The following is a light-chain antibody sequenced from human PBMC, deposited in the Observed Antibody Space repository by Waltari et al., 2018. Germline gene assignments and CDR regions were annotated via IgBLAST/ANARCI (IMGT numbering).Light chain of an antibody. V-gene: IGLV2-14*03. J-gene: IGLJ1*01. CDR3: SSHTSTVPHV. CDR1: SHDVGGYGY. Sequence: QSALPQPASVSGSPGQPITIPCTGTSHDVGGYGYVLWYQQYPGRAPKLIIYEVSYRPSGISTRFSGSKSGNTASLTISGLQADDEADYYCSSHTSTVPHVFGTGTRVTV. CDR2: EVS.